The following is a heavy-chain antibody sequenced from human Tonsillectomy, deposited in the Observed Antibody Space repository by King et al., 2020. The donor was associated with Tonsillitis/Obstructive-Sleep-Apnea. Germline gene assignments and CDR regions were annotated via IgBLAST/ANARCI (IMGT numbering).Heavy chain of an antibody. CDR3: THTLYDTSSSSYCAY. D-gene: IGHD6-6*01. CDR1: GFSLTTSGVG. J-gene: IGHJ4*02. CDR2: IYWGEDK. Sequence: TLKESGPTLGKPTETLTLTCTFSGFSLTTSGVGVGWIRQPPGKALEWLALIYWGEDKLYSPSLKSRLTITKDTSQNQVVLTKTNVDPHDTATSYCTHTLYDTSSSSYCAYSGPGTPVTASS. V-gene: IGHV2-5*02.